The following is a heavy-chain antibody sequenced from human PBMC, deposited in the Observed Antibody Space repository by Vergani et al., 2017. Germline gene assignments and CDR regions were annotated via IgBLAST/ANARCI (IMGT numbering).Heavy chain of an antibody. CDR3: AKDSSIGIVVVPAAMGFDY. CDR1: GFTFNHYA. Sequence: EVQLLESGGDLVQPGGSLRLSCAASGFTFNHYAMNWVRQAPGKGLEWVSAISGSGGSTYYADSVKGRFTISRDNSKNTLYLQMNSLRAEDTAVYYCAKDSSIGIVVVPAAMGFDYWGQGTLVTVSS. CDR2: ISGSGGST. V-gene: IGHV3-23*01. J-gene: IGHJ4*02. D-gene: IGHD2-2*01.